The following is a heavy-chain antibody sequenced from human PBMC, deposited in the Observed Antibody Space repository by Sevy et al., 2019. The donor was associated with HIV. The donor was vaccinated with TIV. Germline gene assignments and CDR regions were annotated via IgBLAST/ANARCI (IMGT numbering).Heavy chain of an antibody. CDR3: ARGGVSTTTPFDY. Sequence: SETLSLTCTVSGGSISNYRWSWIRQPAGKGLEWIGHTYTSGSPNYNPSLKSRVARSVDTSKNQFSLKLSSVTAADTAVYYCARGGVSTTTPFDYWGQGTLVTVSS. J-gene: IGHJ4*02. V-gene: IGHV4-4*07. CDR2: TYTSGSP. D-gene: IGHD3-16*02. CDR1: GGSISNYR.